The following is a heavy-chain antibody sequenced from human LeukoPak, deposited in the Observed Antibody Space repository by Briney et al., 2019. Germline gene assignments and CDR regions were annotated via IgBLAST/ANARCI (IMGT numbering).Heavy chain of an antibody. CDR1: GGTFSSYA. V-gene: IGHV1-69*04. Sequence: SVKVSCKASGGTFSSYAISWVRQAPGQGLEWMGRIIPIFGIANYAQKFQGRVTIIADKSTSTAYMELSSLRSEDTAVYYCARARITGGHFDYWGQGTLVTVSS. CDR2: IIPIFGIA. J-gene: IGHJ4*02. CDR3: ARARITGGHFDY. D-gene: IGHD1-20*01.